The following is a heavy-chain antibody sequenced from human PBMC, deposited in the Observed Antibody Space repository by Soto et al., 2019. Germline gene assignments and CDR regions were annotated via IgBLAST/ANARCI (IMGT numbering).Heavy chain of an antibody. D-gene: IGHD2-21*02. V-gene: IGHV1-69*01. CDR3: ARGLYCGGGCYSHFDY. Sequence: VQLVQSGAEVKKPGSSVKVSCKASGGTFSNYPFIWVRQAPGQGLDWMGGIIPIFGTTDYGQRFQGRVTITADESTNTAYMELSSLRSDDTAVYYCARGLYCGGGCYSHFDYWCQGTRVTVSS. CDR2: IIPIFGTT. J-gene: IGHJ4*02. CDR1: GGTFSNYP.